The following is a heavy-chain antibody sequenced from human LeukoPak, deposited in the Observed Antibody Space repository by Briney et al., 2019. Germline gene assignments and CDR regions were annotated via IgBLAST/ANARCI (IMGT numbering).Heavy chain of an antibody. V-gene: IGHV3-66*01. J-gene: IGHJ4*02. CDR2: IYSGVST. Sequence: GGSLRLSCAASEFSVGSNYMTWVRQAPGKGLEWVSLIYSGVSTYYADSVKGRFTISRDNSKNTLYLQMNSLRAEDTDVYYCAKGVAAAGRVWYFDYWGQGTLVTVSS. D-gene: IGHD6-13*01. CDR3: AKGVAAAGRVWYFDY. CDR1: EFSVGSNY.